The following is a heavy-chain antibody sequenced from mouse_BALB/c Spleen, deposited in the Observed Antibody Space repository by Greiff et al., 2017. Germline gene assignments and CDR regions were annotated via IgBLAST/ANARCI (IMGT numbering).Heavy chain of an antibody. Sequence: EVQRVESGGGLVKPGGSLKLSCAASGFTFSSYAMSWVRQSPEKRLEWVAEISSGGSYTYYPDTVTGRFTISRDNAKNTLYLEMSSLRSEDTAMYYCARGGYDYAMDYWGQGTSVTVSS. D-gene: IGHD2-14*01. CDR3: ARGGYDYAMDY. V-gene: IGHV5-9-4*01. CDR1: GFTFSSYA. J-gene: IGHJ4*01. CDR2: ISSGGSYT.